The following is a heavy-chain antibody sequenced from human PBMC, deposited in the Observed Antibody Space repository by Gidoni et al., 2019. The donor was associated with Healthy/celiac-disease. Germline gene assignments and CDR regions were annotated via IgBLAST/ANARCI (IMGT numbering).Heavy chain of an antibody. Sequence: EVQLVQSGAEVKKHGESLKISCKGSGYSFTSYWIGWVRQMPGKGLEWMGIIYPGDSDTRYSPSFQGQVTISADKSISTAYLQWSSLKASDTAMYYCARYRVEVMASLHGNDAFDIWGQGTMVTVSS. J-gene: IGHJ3*02. CDR1: GYSFTSYW. V-gene: IGHV5-51*01. D-gene: IGHD3-16*01. CDR2: IYPGDSDT. CDR3: ARYRVEVMASLHGNDAFDI.